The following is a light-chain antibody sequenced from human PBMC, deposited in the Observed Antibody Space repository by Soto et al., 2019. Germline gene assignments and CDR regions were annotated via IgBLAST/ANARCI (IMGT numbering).Light chain of an antibody. Sequence: QSALTQPASVSGSPGQSITISCTGTSSDVGGYNYVSWYQQHPGKAPKLMIYEVSNRPSGVSNRFSGSKSGNTASLTIFGLQAEAEADYYCSSYTSSRTVVFGGGTKLTVL. CDR3: SSYTSSRTVV. V-gene: IGLV2-14*01. J-gene: IGLJ2*01. CDR1: SSDVGGYNY. CDR2: EVS.